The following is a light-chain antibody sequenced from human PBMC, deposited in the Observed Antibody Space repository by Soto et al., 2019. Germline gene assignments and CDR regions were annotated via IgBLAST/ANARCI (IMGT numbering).Light chain of an antibody. Sequence: DIQMTQSPSTLSASVGDTVTITCRASQSFSNWLAWYQQKPGKVPKFLIYKASTLESGVPSRFSGSGSGTEFTLTISSLQPDDFATYYCQQWNSYSWTFGQGTKVEIK. J-gene: IGKJ1*01. CDR3: QQWNSYSWT. CDR1: QSFSNW. CDR2: KAS. V-gene: IGKV1-5*03.